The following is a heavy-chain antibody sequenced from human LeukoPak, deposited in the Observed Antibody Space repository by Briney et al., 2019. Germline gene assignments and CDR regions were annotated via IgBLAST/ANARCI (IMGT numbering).Heavy chain of an antibody. Sequence: GRSLRLSCAASGFTFSSYGMHWVRQAPGKGLEWVAVISYDGSNKYYADSVKGRFTISRDNSKNTLYLQMNSLRAEDTAVYYCAKLPQGGYCSSTSCPRGGDAFDIWGRGTMVTVSS. J-gene: IGHJ3*02. V-gene: IGHV3-30*18. CDR3: AKLPQGGYCSSTSCPRGGDAFDI. D-gene: IGHD2-2*01. CDR1: GFTFSSYG. CDR2: ISYDGSNK.